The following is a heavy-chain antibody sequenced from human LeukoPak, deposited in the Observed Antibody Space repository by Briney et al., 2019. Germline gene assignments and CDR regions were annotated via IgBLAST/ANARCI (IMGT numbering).Heavy chain of an antibody. Sequence: PSETLSLTCTVSGGSISSSSYYWGRIRQPPGKGLEWIGSIYYSGSTYYNPSLESRVTISVDTSKNQFSLKLSSVTAADTAVYYCARPLSHCSSTSCYDWFDPWGQGTLVTVSS. V-gene: IGHV4-39*01. J-gene: IGHJ5*02. CDR1: GGSISSSSYY. D-gene: IGHD2-2*01. CDR3: ARPLSHCSSTSCYDWFDP. CDR2: IYYSGST.